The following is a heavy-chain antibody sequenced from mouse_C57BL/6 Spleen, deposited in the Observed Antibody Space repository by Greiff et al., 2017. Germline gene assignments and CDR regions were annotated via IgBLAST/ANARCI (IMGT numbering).Heavy chain of an antibody. Sequence: EVKLMESEGGLVQPGSSMKLSCTASGFTFSDYYMAWVRQVPEKGLEWVANINYDGSSTYYLDSLKSRFIISRDNAKNILYLQMSSLKSGDTATYYCARDVNYGSSHWYFDVWGTGTTVTVSS. V-gene: IGHV5-16*01. CDR2: INYDGSST. J-gene: IGHJ1*03. D-gene: IGHD1-1*01. CDR1: GFTFSDYY. CDR3: ARDVNYGSSHWYFDV.